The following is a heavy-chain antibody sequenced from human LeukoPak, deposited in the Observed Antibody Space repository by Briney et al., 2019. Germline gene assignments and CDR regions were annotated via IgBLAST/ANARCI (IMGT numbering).Heavy chain of an antibody. D-gene: IGHD3-10*01. J-gene: IGHJ4*02. V-gene: IGHV4-34*01. CDR3: ARATYYYGSGRNIEFDY. Sequence: PSETLSLTCAVYGGSFSGYYWSWIRQPPGKGLEWIGEINHSGSTNYSPSLKSRVTISVDTSKNQFSLKLSSVTAADTAVYYCARATYYYGSGRNIEFDYWGQGTLVTVSS. CDR2: INHSGST. CDR1: GGSFSGYY.